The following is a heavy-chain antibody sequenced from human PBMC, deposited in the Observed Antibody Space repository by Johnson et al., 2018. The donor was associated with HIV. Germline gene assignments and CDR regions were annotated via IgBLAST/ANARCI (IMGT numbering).Heavy chain of an antibody. J-gene: IGHJ3*01. CDR3: ARESLLITPRRDDALHL. Sequence: VDSVKGRFTISRDNAKNSLYLQMNSLTAEDTALYYCARESLLITPRRDDALHLWGQGTMVTVSS. D-gene: IGHD6-6*01. V-gene: IGHV3-7*03.